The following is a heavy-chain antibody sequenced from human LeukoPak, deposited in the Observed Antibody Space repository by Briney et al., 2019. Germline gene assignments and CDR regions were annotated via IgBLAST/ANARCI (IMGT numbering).Heavy chain of an antibody. D-gene: IGHD2/OR15-2a*01. J-gene: IGHJ3*02. CDR2: IREDGSQK. V-gene: IGHV3-7*03. CDR1: GFTFSSSW. Sequence: GGSLRLSCVASGFTFSSSWMTWVRQAPGKGLEWVASIREDGSQKTAVDSVRGRFTISRDNSKNTLYLQMNSLRAEDTAVYYCANDKGGYYAWAIDIWGQGTMVTVSS. CDR3: ANDKGGYYAWAIDI.